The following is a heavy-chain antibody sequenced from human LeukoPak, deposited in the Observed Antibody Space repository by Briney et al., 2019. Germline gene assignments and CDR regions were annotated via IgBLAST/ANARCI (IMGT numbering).Heavy chain of an antibody. Sequence: SETLSLTCTVSGGSISSGGYYWSWIRQHPGKGLEWIGYIYYSGSTYYNPSLQSRVTISVDTSKNQFSLQLSSVTAADTAVYYCARVGNIAARRDYYYYYMDVWGKGTTVTVSS. D-gene: IGHD6-6*01. J-gene: IGHJ6*03. V-gene: IGHV4-31*03. CDR1: GGSISSGGYY. CDR2: IYYSGST. CDR3: ARVGNIAARRDYYYYYMDV.